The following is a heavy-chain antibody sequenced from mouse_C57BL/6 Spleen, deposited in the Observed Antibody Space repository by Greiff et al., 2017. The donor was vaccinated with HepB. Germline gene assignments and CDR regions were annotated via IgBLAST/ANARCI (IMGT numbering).Heavy chain of an antibody. D-gene: IGHD2-4*01. CDR1: GFTFTDYY. V-gene: IGHV7-3*01. J-gene: IGHJ4*01. CDR3: ARYKRLSDAMDY. Sequence: DVMLVESGGGLVQPGGSLSLSCAASGFTFTDYYMSWVRQPPGKALEWLGFIRNKANGYTTEYSASVKGRFTISRDNSQSILYLQMNALRAEDSATYYCARYKRLSDAMDYWGQGTSVTVSS. CDR2: IRNKANGYTT.